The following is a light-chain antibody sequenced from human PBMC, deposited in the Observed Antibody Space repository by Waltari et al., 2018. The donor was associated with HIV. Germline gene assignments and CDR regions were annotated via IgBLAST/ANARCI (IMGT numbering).Light chain of an antibody. CDR2: RDN. CDR1: SANVGNT. CDR3: AAWDDILSGWV. Sequence: QSVLTQPPSASGTPGQRVTISCSGSSANVGNTVYWYQQLPGTAPKVLIYRDNQRPLGVPDRFSGSRSGTSASLDVSGLRSEDEANYFCAAWDDILSGWVFGGGTKLTVL. V-gene: IGLV1-47*01. J-gene: IGLJ3*02.